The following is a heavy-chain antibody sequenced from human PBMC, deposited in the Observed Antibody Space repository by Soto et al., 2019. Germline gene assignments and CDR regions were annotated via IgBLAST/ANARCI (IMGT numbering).Heavy chain of an antibody. V-gene: IGHV1-18*01. Sequence: QVQLVQSGAEVKKPGASVKVSCKASVYTFTSYGISWVRKAPGQGLEWMGWISAYNGNKNYPQKLQGRVTMTTDTSTSTAYMELRSLRSDDTAVYYCARSPFSDYYDSSGYLTFDYWGQGTLVTVSS. CDR3: ARSPFSDYYDSSGYLTFDY. CDR2: ISAYNGNK. D-gene: IGHD3-22*01. CDR1: VYTFTSYG. J-gene: IGHJ4*02.